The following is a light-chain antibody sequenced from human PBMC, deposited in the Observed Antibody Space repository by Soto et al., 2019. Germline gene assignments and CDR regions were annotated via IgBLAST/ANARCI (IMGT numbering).Light chain of an antibody. Sequence: QSAPTQPASVSGSPGQSITISCTGTSSDVGGYNYVSWYQQHPGKAPKLLIYGVNNRPSGVSNRFSGSKSGNTASLTISGLQAEDEADYYCSSYSSSSTLDVFGTGTKLTVL. CDR2: GVN. J-gene: IGLJ1*01. CDR1: SSDVGGYNY. CDR3: SSYSSSSTLDV. V-gene: IGLV2-14*03.